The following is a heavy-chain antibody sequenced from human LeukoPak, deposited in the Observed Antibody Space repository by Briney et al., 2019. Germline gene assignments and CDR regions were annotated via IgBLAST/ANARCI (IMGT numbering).Heavy chain of an antibody. CDR2: ISYDGSNK. CDR3: ASEGIAAAADI. Sequence: GGSLRLSCAVSGFTFSSYGMHWVRQAPGKGLEWVAVISYDGSNKYYAASVKGRFTISRDNSKNTLYLQMSSLRTEDTAMYYCASEGIAAAADIWSQGTMVTVSS. CDR1: GFTFSSYG. V-gene: IGHV3-30*03. D-gene: IGHD6-13*01. J-gene: IGHJ3*02.